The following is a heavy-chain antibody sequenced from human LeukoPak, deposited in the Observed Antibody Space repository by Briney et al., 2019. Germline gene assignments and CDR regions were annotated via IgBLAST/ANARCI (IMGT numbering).Heavy chain of an antibody. V-gene: IGHV4-59*01. CDR1: GGSISSYY. CDR3: ARVRGSAGTYYDYVWGSYRPNYFDY. Sequence: SETLSLTCTVSGGSISSYYWSWIRQPPGKGLGWSGYIYYSGSTNYNPSLKSRVTISVDTSKNQFSLKLSSVPAADTAVYYSARVRGSAGTYYDYVWGSYRPNYFDYWGQGTLVTVSS. J-gene: IGHJ4*02. D-gene: IGHD3-16*02. CDR2: IYYSGST.